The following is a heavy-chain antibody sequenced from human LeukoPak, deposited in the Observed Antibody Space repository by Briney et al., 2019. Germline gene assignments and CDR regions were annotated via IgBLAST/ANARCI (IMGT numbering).Heavy chain of an antibody. CDR3: ARDLSYYDSSGYYYIDAFDI. V-gene: IGHV1-3*01. J-gene: IGHJ3*02. CDR2: INAGNGNT. CDR1: GYTFTSYA. Sequence: ASVKVSCKASGYTFTSYAMHWVRQAPGQRLEWMGWINAGNGNTKYSQKFQGRVTITRDTSASTAYMELSSLRSEDTAVYYCARDLSYYDSSGYYYIDAFDIWGQGTMVTVSS. D-gene: IGHD3-22*01.